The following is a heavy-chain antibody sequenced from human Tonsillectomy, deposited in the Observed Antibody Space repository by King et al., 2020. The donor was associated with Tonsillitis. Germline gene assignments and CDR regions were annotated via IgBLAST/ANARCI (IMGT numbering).Heavy chain of an antibody. CDR3: ARDTNYFDGNLYYDVFDL. Sequence: VQLVESGGGLVQPGGSLRLSCSAFGVTLHNYWMTWVRRAPGKGLEWVADIREDGNLKYYVDSVEGRFTISRDNSRNSVYLQMNSLRAGDTAVYYCARDTNYFDGNLYYDVFDLWGQGTMVTVSS. J-gene: IGHJ3*01. CDR1: GVTLHNYW. V-gene: IGHV3-7*03. CDR2: IREDGNLK. D-gene: IGHD3-22*01.